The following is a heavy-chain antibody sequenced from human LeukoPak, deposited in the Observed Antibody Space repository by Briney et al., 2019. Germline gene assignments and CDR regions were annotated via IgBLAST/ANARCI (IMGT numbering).Heavy chain of an antibody. V-gene: IGHV4-61*02. D-gene: IGHD6-6*01. CDR1: GGSISSGSYY. J-gene: IGHJ5*02. CDR3: ARRVEYSSSESINWFDP. Sequence: SQTLSLTCTVSGGSISSGSYYWSWIRQPAGKGLEWIGRIYTSGSTNYNPSLKSRVTISVDTSKNQFSLKLSSVTAADTAVYYCARRVEYSSSESINWFDPWGQGTLVTVSS. CDR2: IYTSGST.